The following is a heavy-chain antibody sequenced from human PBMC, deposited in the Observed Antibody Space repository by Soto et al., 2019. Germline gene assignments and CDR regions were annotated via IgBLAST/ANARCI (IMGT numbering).Heavy chain of an antibody. D-gene: IGHD6-19*01. CDR1: GFTFSSYG. J-gene: IGHJ4*02. V-gene: IGHV3-30*18. CDR3: AKPRVGIAVAGPSDY. CDR2: ISYDGSNK. Sequence: PGGSLRLSCAASGFTFSSYGMHWVRQAPGKGLEWVAVISYDGSNKYYADSVKGRFTISGDNSKNTLYLQMNSLRAEDTAVYYCAKPRVGIAVAGPSDYWGQGTLVTVSS.